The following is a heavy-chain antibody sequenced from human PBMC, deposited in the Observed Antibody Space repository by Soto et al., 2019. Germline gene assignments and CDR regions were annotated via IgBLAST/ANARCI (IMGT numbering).Heavy chain of an antibody. V-gene: IGHV3-30-3*01. D-gene: IGHD3-3*01. CDR2: ISYDGSNK. CDR1: GFTFSSYA. J-gene: IGHJ6*02. Sequence: QVQLVESGGGVVQPGRSLRLSCAASGFTFSSYAMHWVRQAPGKGLEWVAVISYDGSNKYYADSVKGRFTISRDNSKNTLYLQMNSLRAEDTVVYYCARDGGYDFWSGYDTSPPVKEGMDVWGQGTTVTVSS. CDR3: ARDGGYDFWSGYDTSPPVKEGMDV.